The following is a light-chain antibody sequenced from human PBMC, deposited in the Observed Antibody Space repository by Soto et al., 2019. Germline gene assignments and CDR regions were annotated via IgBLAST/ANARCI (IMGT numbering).Light chain of an antibody. J-gene: IGLJ2*01. V-gene: IGLV2-14*01. CDR1: SSDVGGYNY. CDR3: SSYTSSSTPVV. CDR2: EVS. Sequence: QSALTQPASVSGSPGQSITISCTGTSSDVGGYNYVSWYQQHPDKAPKLMIYEVSNRPSGVSTRFAGSKSGNTASLIISGLQAEDEADYYCSSYTSSSTPVVFGGGTKLTVL.